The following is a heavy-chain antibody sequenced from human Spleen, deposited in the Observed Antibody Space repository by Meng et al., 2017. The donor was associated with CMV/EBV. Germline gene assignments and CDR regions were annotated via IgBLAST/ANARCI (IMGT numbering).Heavy chain of an antibody. CDR2: MSHSGST. D-gene: IGHD6-6*01. Sequence: SETLSLTCTVSGGSVSSGNYYWSWIRQPPGKGLEWIGHMSHSGSTNYNPSLKRRVSISVDTSKNQFSLKLRSVTAADTAEYYCVRDRRRYSSSSGNYYNYGMDVWGQGTTVTAP. V-gene: IGHV4-61*01. CDR1: GGSVSSGNYY. J-gene: IGHJ6*02. CDR3: VRDRRRYSSSSGNYYNYGMDV.